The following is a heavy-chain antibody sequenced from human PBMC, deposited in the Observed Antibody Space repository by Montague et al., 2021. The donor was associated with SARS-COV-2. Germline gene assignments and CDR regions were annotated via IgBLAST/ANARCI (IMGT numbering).Heavy chain of an antibody. J-gene: IGHJ6*03. V-gene: IGHV4-34*01. Sequence: SETLSLTCASYSGPSSGYFWRSFSKTSGEGPAWVGVINHYGTTTYNPSFKRRVNLSMDTPKNQFPLKLSSVTAADTAVYYCARGVRQLGVRYYYYYIDVWGKGTTVTVS. D-gene: IGHD6-6*01. CDR1: SGPSSGYF. CDR3: ARGVRQLGVRYYYYYIDV. CDR2: INHYGTT.